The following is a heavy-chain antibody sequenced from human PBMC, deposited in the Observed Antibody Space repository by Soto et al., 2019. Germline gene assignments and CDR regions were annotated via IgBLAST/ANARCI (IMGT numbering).Heavy chain of an antibody. CDR2: MNPNSGNT. Sequence: QVQLVQSGAEVKKPGASVKVSCKASGYTFTSYDINWVRQATGQGLEWMGWMNPNSGNTGYAQKFQGRGTMTRNTSISTAYMELSSLRSEETAVYYCARGTDWLIVGAFDIWGQGTMVTVSS. CDR1: GYTFTSYD. D-gene: IGHD3-16*02. V-gene: IGHV1-8*01. J-gene: IGHJ3*02. CDR3: ARGTDWLIVGAFDI.